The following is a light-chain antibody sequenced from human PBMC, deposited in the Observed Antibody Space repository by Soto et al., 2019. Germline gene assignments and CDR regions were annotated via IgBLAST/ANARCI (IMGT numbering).Light chain of an antibody. CDR1: QSVSGNY. Sequence: EIVLTQSPGTLSLSPGERATLSCRARQSVSGNYLAWYQQKPGQAPRLLIYGAYSRATGTPDRFRGSGSGTDFTLTSSRLEPEDFAVYYCQQYGDSLPYTFGQGTKLEIK. V-gene: IGKV3-20*01. J-gene: IGKJ2*01. CDR2: GAY. CDR3: QQYGDSLPYT.